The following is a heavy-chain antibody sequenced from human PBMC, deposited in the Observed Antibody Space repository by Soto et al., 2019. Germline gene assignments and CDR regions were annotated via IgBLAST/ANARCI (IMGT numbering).Heavy chain of an antibody. CDR3: ARSTKGYYYDSSGYYSGGFYNWFDP. CDR1: GGSISSYY. CDR2: IYYSGST. V-gene: IGHV4-59*01. Sequence: PSEALSLTCTVSGGSISSYYWSWIRQPPGKGLEWIGYIYYSGSTNYNPSLKSRVTISIDTSKKQFSLKLNSVTAADTAVYYCARSTKGYYYDSSGYYSGGFYNWFDPWGQGTLVTVSS. J-gene: IGHJ5*02. D-gene: IGHD3-22*01.